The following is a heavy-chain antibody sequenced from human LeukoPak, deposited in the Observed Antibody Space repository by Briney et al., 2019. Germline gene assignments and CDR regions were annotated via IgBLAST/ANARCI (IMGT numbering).Heavy chain of an antibody. CDR1: GGSFSGYY. V-gene: IGHV4-34*01. Sequence: PSETLSLTCAVYGGSFSGYYWSWIRQPPGKGLEWIGEINHSGSTNYNPSLKSRVTMSVDTSKNQFSLKLSSVTAADTAVYYCARGGGGGWAAAANWFDPWGQGTLVTVSS. D-gene: IGHD6-13*01. CDR3: ARGGGGGWAAAANWFDP. J-gene: IGHJ5*02. CDR2: INHSGST.